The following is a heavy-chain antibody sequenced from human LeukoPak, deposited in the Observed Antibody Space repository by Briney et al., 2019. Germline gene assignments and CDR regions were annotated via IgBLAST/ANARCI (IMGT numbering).Heavy chain of an antibody. CDR2: INPSGGST. CDR3: ARVAYCGGDCYHFDY. J-gene: IGHJ4*02. V-gene: IGHV1-46*01. CDR1: GYTFTSYG. D-gene: IGHD2-21*02. Sequence: ASVKVSCKASGYTFTSYGISWVRQAPGQGLEWMGIINPSGGSTSYAQKFQGRVTMTRDMSTSTVYMELSSLRSEDTAVYYCARVAYCGGDCYHFDYWGQGTLVTVSS.